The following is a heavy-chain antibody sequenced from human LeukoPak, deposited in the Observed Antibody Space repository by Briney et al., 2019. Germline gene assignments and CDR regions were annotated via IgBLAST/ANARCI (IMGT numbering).Heavy chain of an antibody. V-gene: IGHV4-59*01. CDR1: GGSITSYY. CDR2: IYYSGST. J-gene: IGHJ4*02. CDR3: ARGGWLQGSPSSN. Sequence: SETLSLTCTVPGGSITSYYWSWIRQPPGKGLERMGYIYYSGSTNYNPSLKSRVTISVDTSKNQFSLKLSSVTAADTAVYYCARGGWLQGSPSSNWGQGTLVTVSS. D-gene: IGHD5-24*01.